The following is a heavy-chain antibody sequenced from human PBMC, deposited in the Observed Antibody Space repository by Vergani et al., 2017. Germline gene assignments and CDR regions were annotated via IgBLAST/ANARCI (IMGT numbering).Heavy chain of an antibody. CDR3: ARVPRDIVVVPAAIRAYYYYYMDV. CDR1: GGTFSSYA. V-gene: IGHV1-69*01. CDR2: IIPIFGTA. D-gene: IGHD2-2*02. Sequence: QVQLVQSGAEVKKPGSSVKVSRKASGGTFSSYAISWVRQAPGQGLEWMGGIIPIFGTANYAQKFQGRVTITADESTSTAYMELSSLRSEDTAVYYCARVPRDIVVVPAAIRAYYYYYMDVWGKGTTVTVSS. J-gene: IGHJ6*03.